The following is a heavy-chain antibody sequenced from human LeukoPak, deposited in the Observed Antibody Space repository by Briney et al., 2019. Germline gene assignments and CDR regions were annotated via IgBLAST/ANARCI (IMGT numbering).Heavy chain of an antibody. Sequence: GGSLRLSCAASGFTFSSYSMNWVRQAPGKGLEWVSSISSSSSYIYYADSVKGRFTISRDNAKNSLFLQMNSLRAEDTAVYYCARDESAGYSSSFSTFDIWGQGTMVTVSS. CDR3: ARDESAGYSSSFSTFDI. CDR1: GFTFSSYS. V-gene: IGHV3-21*01. CDR2: ISSSSSYI. J-gene: IGHJ3*02. D-gene: IGHD6-13*01.